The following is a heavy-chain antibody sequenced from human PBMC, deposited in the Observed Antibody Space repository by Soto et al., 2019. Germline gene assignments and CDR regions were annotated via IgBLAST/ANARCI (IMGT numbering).Heavy chain of an antibody. J-gene: IGHJ6*02. V-gene: IGHV4-31*03. CDR3: ARGPGVPAAIPYYYYYYGMDV. CDR1: GGSISSGGYY. CDR2: IYYSGST. D-gene: IGHD2-2*02. Sequence: PSETLSLTCTVSGGSISSGGYYWSWIRQHPGKGLEWIGYIYYSGSTYYNPSLKSRVTISVDTSKNQFSLKLSSVTAADTAVYYCARGPGVPAAIPYYYYYYGMDVWGQGTTVPVS.